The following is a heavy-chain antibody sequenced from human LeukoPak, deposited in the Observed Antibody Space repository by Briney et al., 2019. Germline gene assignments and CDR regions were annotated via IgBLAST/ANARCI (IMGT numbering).Heavy chain of an antibody. CDR2: ISWNSGSI. V-gene: IGHV3-9*01. CDR1: GFTFDDYA. J-gene: IGHJ4*02. CDR3: AKGKTPSDAWFGELSYPDY. Sequence: GGSLRLSCAASGFTFDDYAMHWVRQAPGKGLEWVSGISWNSGSIGYADSVKGRFTISRDNAKNSLYLQMNSLRAEDTALYYCAKGKTPSDAWFGELSYPDYWGQGTLVTVSS. D-gene: IGHD3-10*01.